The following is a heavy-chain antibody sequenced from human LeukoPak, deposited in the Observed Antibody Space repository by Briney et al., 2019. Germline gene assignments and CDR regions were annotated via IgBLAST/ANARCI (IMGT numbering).Heavy chain of an antibody. CDR1: GFTFSSYA. Sequence: GGSLRLSCAASGFTFSSYAMSWVRQAPGKGLEWVSGISGSGGNTFYADSLKGRFTISKDNSKNTLYLQMNSLRAEDTAVYFCAKDQTPYYWGQGTLVTVSS. V-gene: IGHV3-23*01. CDR3: AKDQTPYY. CDR2: ISGSGGNT. J-gene: IGHJ4*02.